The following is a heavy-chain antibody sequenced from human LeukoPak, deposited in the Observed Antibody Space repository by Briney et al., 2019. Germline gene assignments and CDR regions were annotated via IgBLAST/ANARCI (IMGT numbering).Heavy chain of an antibody. CDR2: IYYSGST. V-gene: IGHV4-59*08. J-gene: IGHJ6*02. D-gene: IGHD2-2*01. Sequence: SETLSLTCTVSGGSIRSYYWSWMRQPPGKGLEWIGYIYYSGSTNYNPSLKSRVTISVDTSKNQFSLKLSTVTAADTAVYYCARHGHSTRYYGMDVWGQGPTVTVSS. CDR1: GGSIRSYY. CDR3: ARHGHSTRYYGMDV.